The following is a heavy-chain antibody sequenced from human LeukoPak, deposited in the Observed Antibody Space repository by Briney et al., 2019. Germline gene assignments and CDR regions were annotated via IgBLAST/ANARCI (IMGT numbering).Heavy chain of an antibody. J-gene: IGHJ6*03. Sequence: GGSLRLXCAASGFIFSDHYMDWVRQAPGKGLEWVGRTRNKANSYTTEYAASVKGRFTISRDDSKNSLYLQMNSLKTEDTAVYYCAKDGETTSWPYYYYYYMDVWGKGTTVTVSS. CDR2: TRNKANSYTT. D-gene: IGHD3-10*01. CDR3: AKDGETTSWPYYYYYYMDV. V-gene: IGHV3-72*01. CDR1: GFIFSDHY.